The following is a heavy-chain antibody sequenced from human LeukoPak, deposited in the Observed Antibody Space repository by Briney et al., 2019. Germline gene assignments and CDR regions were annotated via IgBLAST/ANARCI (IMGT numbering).Heavy chain of an antibody. CDR1: GDSINSYY. J-gene: IGHJ3*02. CDR2: IYYSGRT. Sequence: PSETLSLTCTVSGDSINSYYWNWIRHPPGKGLEWIGYIYYSGRTDYNPSLKSRVTISVDTSKHQFSMKLKSVTAADTAVYFCARGRWLPNAFDTWGQGTMVTVFS. D-gene: IGHD5-24*01. CDR3: ARGRWLPNAFDT. V-gene: IGHV4-59*01.